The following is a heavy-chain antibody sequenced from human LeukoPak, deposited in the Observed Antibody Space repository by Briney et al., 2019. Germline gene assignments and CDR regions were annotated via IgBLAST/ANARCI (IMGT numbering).Heavy chain of an antibody. V-gene: IGHV1-2*02. D-gene: IGHD3-10*01. CDR2: INPNSGGT. CDR3: ARDRVVRGVTKTHYYYYGMDV. J-gene: IGHJ6*02. CDR1: GYTFTGYY. Sequence: ASVKVSCKASGYTFTGYYMHWVRQAPGHGLEWMGWINPNSGGTNYAQKFQGRVTMTRDTSISTAYMEPSRLRSDDTAVYYCARDRVVRGVTKTHYYYYGMDVWGQGTTVTVSS.